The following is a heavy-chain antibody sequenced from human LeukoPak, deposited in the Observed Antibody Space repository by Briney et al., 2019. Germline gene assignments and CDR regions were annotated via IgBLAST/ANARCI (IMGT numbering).Heavy chain of an antibody. D-gene: IGHD6-13*01. J-gene: IGHJ5*02. CDR3: ARSGKGIAAAGPDWFDP. CDR1: GHTINSYY. CDR2: ISPSGGST. V-gene: IGHV1-46*02. Sequence: GASVKVSCKASGHTINSYYMHWVRQAPGQGLEWMGIISPSGGSTSYARKFQGRVTMTRDTSTSTAYMELSRLRSDDTAVYYCARSGKGIAAAGPDWFDPWGQGTLVTVSS.